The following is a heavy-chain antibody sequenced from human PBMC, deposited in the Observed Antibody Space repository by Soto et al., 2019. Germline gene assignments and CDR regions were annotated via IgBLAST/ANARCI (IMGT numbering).Heavy chain of an antibody. Sequence: PGESLKMSCKGSGYSFTSYWIGWVRQMPGKGLEWMGIIYPGDSDTRYSPSFQGQVTISADKSISTAYLQWSSLKASDTAMYYCARQSCSSTSCYLGGMDVWGQGTTVTVSS. CDR1: GYSFTSYW. V-gene: IGHV5-51*01. D-gene: IGHD2-2*01. J-gene: IGHJ6*02. CDR2: IYPGDSDT. CDR3: ARQSCSSTSCYLGGMDV.